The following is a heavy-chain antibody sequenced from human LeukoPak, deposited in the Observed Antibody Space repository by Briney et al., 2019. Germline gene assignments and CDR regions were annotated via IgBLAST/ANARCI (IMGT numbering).Heavy chain of an antibody. D-gene: IGHD2/OR15-2a*01. J-gene: IGHJ6*02. Sequence: PGGSLRLSCAASGFTFSSYSMTWVRQAPGKGLEWVSYVSSSSSTIYYADSVKGRFTISRDNAKNSLYLQMNSLRAEDTAVYYCARGEYQMPVWGQGTTVTVSS. CDR3: ARGEYQMPV. CDR1: GFTFSSYS. V-gene: IGHV3-48*01. CDR2: VSSSSSTI.